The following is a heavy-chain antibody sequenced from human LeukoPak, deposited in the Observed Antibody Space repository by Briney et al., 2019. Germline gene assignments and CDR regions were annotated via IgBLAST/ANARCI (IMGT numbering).Heavy chain of an antibody. Sequence: SETLSLTCAVSGGSISSGGYSWSWIRQPPGKGLEWIGYIYHSGSTYYNPSLKSRVTMSLDTSKNQFSLNLSSVTAADTAVYYCARKALPGNWFDPWGQGTLVTVSS. CDR1: GGSISSGGYS. V-gene: IGHV4-30-2*01. CDR3: ARKALPGNWFDP. J-gene: IGHJ5*02. CDR2: IYHSGST.